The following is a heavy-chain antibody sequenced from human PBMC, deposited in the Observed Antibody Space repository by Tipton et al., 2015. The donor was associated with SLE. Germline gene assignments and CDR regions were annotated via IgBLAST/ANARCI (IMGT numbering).Heavy chain of an antibody. D-gene: IGHD1-26*01. CDR3: ARDEKVGASTIYYYGMDV. Sequence: TLSLTCAVYGGSFSSYYWGWIRQPPGKGLEWIGSMYYSGSTYYNPSLKSRVTISVDTSKNQFSLKLSSVTAADTAVYYCARDEKVGASTIYYYGMDVWGQGTTVTVSS. J-gene: IGHJ6*02. CDR1: GGSFSSYY. V-gene: IGHV4-39*07. CDR2: MYYSGST.